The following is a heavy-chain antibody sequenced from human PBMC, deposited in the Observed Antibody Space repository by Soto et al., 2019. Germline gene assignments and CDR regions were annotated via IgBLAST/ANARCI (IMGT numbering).Heavy chain of an antibody. CDR1: GGSISSGGYY. J-gene: IGHJ4*02. V-gene: IGHV4-31*03. Sequence: SETLSLTCTVSGGSISSGGYYWSWIRQHPGKGLEWIGYIYYSGSTYYNPSLKSRVTISVDTSKNQFSLKLSSVTAADTAVYYCARAPKYYDFWSGPYYFDYWGQGTLVTVSS. D-gene: IGHD3-3*01. CDR3: ARAPKYYDFWSGPYYFDY. CDR2: IYYSGST.